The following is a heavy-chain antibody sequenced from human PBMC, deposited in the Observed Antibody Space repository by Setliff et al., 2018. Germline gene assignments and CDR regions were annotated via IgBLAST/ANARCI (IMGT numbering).Heavy chain of an antibody. J-gene: IGHJ4*02. D-gene: IGHD2-21*01. CDR3: ARGYCDGIGCPAPLYYFDS. V-gene: IGHV1-3*03. CDR1: GYSFNLYA. CDR2: INVDNGNT. Sequence: ASVKVSCKASGYSFNLYAMHWVRQAPGQRPEWMGWINVDNGNTEYSQEFQDRVTITRDTSASVVYMELSSLRSEDMGVYYCARGYCDGIGCPAPLYYFDSWGQGTLVTVSS.